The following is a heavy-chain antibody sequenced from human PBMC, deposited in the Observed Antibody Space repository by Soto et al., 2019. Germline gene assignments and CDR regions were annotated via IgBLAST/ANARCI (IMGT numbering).Heavy chain of an antibody. V-gene: IGHV4-34*01. CDR3: ARGFVGASGVKDRPMIAFDY. J-gene: IGHJ4*02. CDR1: GGSFSGYY. D-gene: IGHD3-22*01. CDR2: INHSGST. Sequence: PSETLSLTCAVYGGSFSGYYWSWIRQPPGKGLEWIGEINHSGSTNYNPSLKSRVTISVATSKNLFSLKLSSVTATDTAVYYCARGFVGASGVKDRPMIAFDYWGQGTLITVSS.